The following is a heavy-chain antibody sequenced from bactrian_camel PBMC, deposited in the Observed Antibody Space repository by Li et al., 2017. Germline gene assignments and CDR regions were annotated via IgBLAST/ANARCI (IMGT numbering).Heavy chain of an antibody. CDR2: INSFGGLT. Sequence: HVQLVESGGGLVQPGGSLTLSCVPSGYVYASSCMGWFRQAPGKGLEWVSFINSFGGLTYYADSVKGRFTISRDNAKNTLYLQLNSLKTEDTSMYYCAKDPGPFGYWGQGTQVTVS. CDR1: GYVYASSC. J-gene: IGHJ6*01. V-gene: IGHV3S1*01. CDR3: AKDPGPFGY.